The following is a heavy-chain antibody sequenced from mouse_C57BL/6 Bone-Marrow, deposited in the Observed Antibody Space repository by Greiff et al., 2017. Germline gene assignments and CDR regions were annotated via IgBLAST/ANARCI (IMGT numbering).Heavy chain of an antibody. Sequence: EVHLLESGPGLVKPSQSLSLTCSVTGYSITSGYYWNWIRKFPGNKLEWMGYISYDGSNHYNQSLKNRISITRDTSKNQFFLKLNSVTTEDTATYYCARGGAMDYWGQGTSVTVSS. CDR3: ARGGAMDY. CDR2: ISYDGSN. CDR1: GYSITSGYY. V-gene: IGHV3-6*01. J-gene: IGHJ4*01.